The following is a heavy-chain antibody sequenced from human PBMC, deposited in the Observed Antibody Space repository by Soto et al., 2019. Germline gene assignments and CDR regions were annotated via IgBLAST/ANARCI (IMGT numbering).Heavy chain of an antibody. V-gene: IGHV1-69*02. D-gene: IGHD3-22*01. J-gene: IGHJ4*02. Sequence: ASVKVSCKASGGTFSSYTISWVRQAPGQGLEWMGRIIPILGIANYAQKFQGRVTITADKSTSTAYMELSSLRSEDTAVYYCARSDNSSGFLLDYWGQGTLVTVSS. CDR3: ARSDNSSGFLLDY. CDR2: IIPILGIA. CDR1: GGTFSSYT.